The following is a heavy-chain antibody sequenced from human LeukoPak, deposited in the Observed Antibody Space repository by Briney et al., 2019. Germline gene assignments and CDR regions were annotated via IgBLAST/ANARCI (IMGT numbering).Heavy chain of an antibody. CDR3: ARDPGLWFGELSGQFDY. V-gene: IGHV4-34*01. CDR1: GGSFSGYY. Sequence: TSETLSLTCAVYGGSFSGYYWSWIRQPPGKGLEWIGEINHSGSTNYNPSLKSRVTISVDTSKNQFSLQLNSVTPEDTAVYYCARDPGLWFGELSGQFDYWGQGTLVTVSS. D-gene: IGHD3-10*01. J-gene: IGHJ4*02. CDR2: INHSGST.